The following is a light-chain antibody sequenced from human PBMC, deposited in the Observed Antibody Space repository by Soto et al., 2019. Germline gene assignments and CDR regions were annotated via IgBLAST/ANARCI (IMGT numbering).Light chain of an antibody. J-gene: IGLJ1*01. CDR1: SSDVGRYNY. CDR3: SSYTSSNTFV. V-gene: IGLV2-14*01. Sequence: QSALAQPASVSGSPGQSIAISCTGTSSDVGRYNYVSWFQQHPGKAPKLMIYDVSNRPSGVSDRFSGSKSGNTASLTISGLQAEDEADYYCSSYTSSNTFVFGTGTMLTVL. CDR2: DVS.